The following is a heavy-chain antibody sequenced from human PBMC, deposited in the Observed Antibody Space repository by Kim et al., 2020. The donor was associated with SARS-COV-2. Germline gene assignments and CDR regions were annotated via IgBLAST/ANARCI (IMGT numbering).Heavy chain of an antibody. CDR2: IYYSGST. V-gene: IGHV4-59*08. CDR1: GGSISSYY. Sequence: SETLSLTCTVSGGSISSYYWSWIRQPPGKGLEWIGYIYYSGSTNYNPSLKSRVTISVDTSKNQFSLKLSSVTAADTAVYYCAGCSSTSCYGDYFDYWGQGTLVTVSS. D-gene: IGHD2-2*01. J-gene: IGHJ4*02. CDR3: AGCSSTSCYGDYFDY.